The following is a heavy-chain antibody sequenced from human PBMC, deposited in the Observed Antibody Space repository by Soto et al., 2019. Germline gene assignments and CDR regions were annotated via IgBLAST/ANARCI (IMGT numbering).Heavy chain of an antibody. V-gene: IGHV1-69*01. CDR2: SIPIFGTA. D-gene: IGHD3-10*01. Sequence: QVQLVQSGAEVKKPGSSVKVSCKASGGTFSSYAISWVRQAPGQGLEWMGGSIPIFGTANYAQKFQGRVTITADESTSTAYMELSSLRSEDTAVYYCARTSEGRLLLSYWFDPWGQGTLVTVSS. CDR3: ARTSEGRLLLSYWFDP. CDR1: GGTFSSYA. J-gene: IGHJ5*02.